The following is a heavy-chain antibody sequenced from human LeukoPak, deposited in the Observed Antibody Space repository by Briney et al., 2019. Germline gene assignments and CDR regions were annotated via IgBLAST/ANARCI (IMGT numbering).Heavy chain of an antibody. CDR3: ARAVVPAAISTAHDAFDI. CDR2: INPNSGGT. V-gene: IGHV1-2*02. J-gene: IGHJ3*02. Sequence: ASVKVSCKASGYTFTGYYMHWVRQAPGQGLEWMGWINPNSGGTNYAQKFQGRVTMTRDTSISTAYMELSRLRSDDTAVYYCARAVVPAAISTAHDAFDIWDQGTMVTVSS. D-gene: IGHD2-2*02. CDR1: GYTFTGYY.